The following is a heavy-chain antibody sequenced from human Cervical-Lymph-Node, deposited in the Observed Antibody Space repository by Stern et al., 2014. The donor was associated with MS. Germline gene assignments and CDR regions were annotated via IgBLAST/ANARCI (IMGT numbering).Heavy chain of an antibody. CDR3: ATRTWVELWLPDY. V-gene: IGHV3-23*04. D-gene: IGHD5-18*01. CDR2: ISGGGGST. J-gene: IGHJ4*02. CDR1: GFTFSSYV. Sequence: EVQLEESGGGLVQPGGSLRLSCAASGFTFSSYVMSWVRQGPGKGLEWVSSISGGGGSTPYADSVKGRFTISRDDSKNTLYLQMNSLRAEDTAVYYCATRTWVELWLPDYWGQGTLVTVSS.